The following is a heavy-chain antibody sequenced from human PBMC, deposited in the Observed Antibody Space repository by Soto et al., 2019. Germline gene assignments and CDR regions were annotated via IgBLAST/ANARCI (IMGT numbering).Heavy chain of an antibody. V-gene: IGHV1-8*01. D-gene: IGHD3-10*01. CDR2: MNPNSGNT. J-gene: IGHJ4*02. CDR1: GYTFTSYD. CDR3: ARGGVFFFAAPTNPFDC. Sequence: QVQLVQSGAEVKKPGASVKVSCKASGYTFTSYDINWVRQATGQGLEWMGWMNPNSGNTGYAQKFQGRVTMTRNTSISTAYMELSSLRSEDTAVYYCARGGVFFFAAPTNPFDCWGQGTLVTVSS.